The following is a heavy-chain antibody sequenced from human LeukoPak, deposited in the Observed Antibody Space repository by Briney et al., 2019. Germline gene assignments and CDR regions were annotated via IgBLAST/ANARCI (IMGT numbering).Heavy chain of an antibody. V-gene: IGHV3-48*03. Sequence: GGPLRLSCAASGFTFSRYEMNGLRQAPGKGLEGVSYISSSGSTIYYADSVKGRFTISRDNAKNSLYLQMNSLRAEDTAVYYCASTRDGYNFKPLDYWGQGTLVTVSS. CDR3: ASTRDGYNFKPLDY. J-gene: IGHJ4*02. D-gene: IGHD5-24*01. CDR1: GFTFSRYE. CDR2: ISSSGSTI.